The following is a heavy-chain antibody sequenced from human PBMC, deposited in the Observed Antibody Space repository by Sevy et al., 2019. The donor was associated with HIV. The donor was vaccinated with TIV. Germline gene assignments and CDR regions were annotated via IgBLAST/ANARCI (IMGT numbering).Heavy chain of an antibody. CDR1: GYIFTSYG. Sequence: ASVKVSCKASGYIFTSYGISWVRQAPRQGLEWMGWINGHNGNTNYVQNLQGRVTMTTDTSTNTAYMELSRLSSDDTAVCYCARVDRDSGSYYLDAFDIWGQGTMVTVSS. V-gene: IGHV1-18*01. J-gene: IGHJ3*02. CDR3: ARVDRDSGSYYLDAFDI. D-gene: IGHD1-26*01. CDR2: INGHNGNT.